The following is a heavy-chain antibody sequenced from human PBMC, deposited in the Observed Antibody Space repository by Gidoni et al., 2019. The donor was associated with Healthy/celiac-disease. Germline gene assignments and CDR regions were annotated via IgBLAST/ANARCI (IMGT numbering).Heavy chain of an antibody. CDR1: GCPLSSYA. D-gene: IGHD6-19*01. J-gene: IGHJ4*02. CDR2: ISYDGSNN. Sequence: QVQLVESGRGVVQPGRSVRLPCAASGCPLSSYAMYWVRPAPGKGLGWVAVISYDGSNNYYADPVKGRFTISRDNSKNTLYLQMNSLRAEDTAVYYCARARIAVVGRGVDYWGQGTLVTVSS. V-gene: IGHV3-30*04. CDR3: ARARIAVVGRGVDY.